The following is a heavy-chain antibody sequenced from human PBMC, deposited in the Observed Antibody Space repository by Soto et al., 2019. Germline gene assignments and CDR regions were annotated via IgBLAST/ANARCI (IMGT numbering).Heavy chain of an antibody. CDR3: GRDGGRRFDY. CDR1: GFTFSSYW. D-gene: IGHD2-15*01. Sequence: EVQLVESGGGLVQPGGSLRLSCAASGFTFSSYWMTWARQAPGKGLEWVASMNRDGSEKRYVDSVEGRFTISRDNAKNLLFLQMNSLSPVVTAVYYCGRDGGRRFDYWGQGSLVTVSS. V-gene: IGHV3-7*01. CDR2: MNRDGSEK. J-gene: IGHJ4*02.